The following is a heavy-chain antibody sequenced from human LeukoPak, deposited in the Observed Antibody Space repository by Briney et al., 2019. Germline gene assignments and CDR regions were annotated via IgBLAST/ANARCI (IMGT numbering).Heavy chain of an antibody. J-gene: IGHJ4*02. V-gene: IGHV4-39*01. Sequence: PSETLSLTCTVSGGSISSSSYYWGWIRQPPGKGLEWIGSIHYSGSTYYNPSLKSRVTISVDTSKNQFSLKLSSVTAADTAVYYCARLARYCSSTSCHVVDYWGQGTLVTVSS. CDR1: GGSISSSSYY. CDR3: ARLARYCSSTSCHVVDY. CDR2: IHYSGST. D-gene: IGHD2-2*01.